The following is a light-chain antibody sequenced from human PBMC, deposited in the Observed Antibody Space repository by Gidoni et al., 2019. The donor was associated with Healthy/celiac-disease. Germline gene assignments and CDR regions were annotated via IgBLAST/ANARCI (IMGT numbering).Light chain of an antibody. CDR1: QSVSSSY. Sequence: EIVLTQSTGTLSLSPGERATLSCRASQSVSSSYLAWYKQKHGQAPRLLIYGAYSRATGIPDRFSGSGSGTDFTLTISRLEPEDFAVYYCQQYGSSPMYTFGQGTKLEIK. J-gene: IGKJ2*01. V-gene: IGKV3-20*01. CDR3: QQYGSSPMYT. CDR2: GAY.